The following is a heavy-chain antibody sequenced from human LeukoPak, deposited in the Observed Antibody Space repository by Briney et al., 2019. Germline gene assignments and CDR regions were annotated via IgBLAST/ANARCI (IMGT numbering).Heavy chain of an antibody. CDR2: ISGSGGST. CDR3: AKDRIGRLVTSSTFDY. J-gene: IGHJ4*02. CDR1: GFTFSSYG. V-gene: IGHV3-23*01. Sequence: GGTLRLSCAASGFTFSSYGMSWARQAPGKGLEWVSAISGSGGSTYYADSVKGRFTISRDNSKNTLYLQMNSLRAEDTAVYYCAKDRIGRLVTSSTFDYWGQGTLVTVSS. D-gene: IGHD3-9*01.